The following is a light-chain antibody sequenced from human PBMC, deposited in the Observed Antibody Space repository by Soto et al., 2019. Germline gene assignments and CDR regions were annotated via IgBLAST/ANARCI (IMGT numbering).Light chain of an antibody. J-gene: IGKJ1*01. CDR2: DAS. CDR1: QSVSSY. Sequence: EIVLTQSPATLSLSPGERATLSCRASQSVSSYLAWCQQKPGQAPRLLIYDASTRATGIPARFSGSGSGTDFTFTITSLEPEDFAVYYCQQRSNWPPTFXQGTKVDIK. V-gene: IGKV3-11*01. CDR3: QQRSNWPPT.